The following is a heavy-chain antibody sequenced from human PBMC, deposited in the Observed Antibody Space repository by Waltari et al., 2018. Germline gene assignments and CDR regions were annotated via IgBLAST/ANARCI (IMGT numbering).Heavy chain of an antibody. J-gene: IGHJ4*02. V-gene: IGHV1-69*01. CDR2: IIPIVGTA. Sequence: QVQLVQSGAEVKKPGSSVKVSCKASGGTFSSYAISWVRQAPGQGLEWMGGIIPIVGTANYAQKFQGRVTITADESTSTAYMELSSLRAEDTAVYYCAREYCSGGSCYFYFDYWGQGTLGTVS. CDR3: AREYCSGGSCYFYFDY. CDR1: GGTFSSYA. D-gene: IGHD2-15*01.